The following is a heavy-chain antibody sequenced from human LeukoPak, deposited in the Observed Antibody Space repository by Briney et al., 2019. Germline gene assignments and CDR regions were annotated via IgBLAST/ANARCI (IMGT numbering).Heavy chain of an antibody. D-gene: IGHD2-2*01. V-gene: IGHV3-23*01. CDR3: AKDLPDIVVVPAAISKFDY. CDR1: GFTFSSYG. J-gene: IGHJ4*02. Sequence: GGSLRLSCAASGFTFSSYGMHWVRQAPGKGLEWVSAISGSGGSTYYADSVKGRLTISRDNSKNTLYLQMNSLRAEDTAVYYCAKDLPDIVVVPAAISKFDYWGQGTLVTVSS. CDR2: ISGSGGST.